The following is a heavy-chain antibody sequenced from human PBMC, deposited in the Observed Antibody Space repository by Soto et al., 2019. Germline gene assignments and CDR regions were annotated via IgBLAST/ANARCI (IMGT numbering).Heavy chain of an antibody. Sequence: SQTLSLTCAISVDSVSSNSAAWNWIRQSPSRGLEWLGRTYYRSKWYNDYAVSVKSRITINPDTSKNQFSLQLNSVTPEDTAVYYCARHLRYCSSTSCYSWFDPWGQGTLVTVSS. CDR3: ARHLRYCSSTSCYSWFDP. J-gene: IGHJ5*02. V-gene: IGHV6-1*01. CDR2: TYYRSKWYN. D-gene: IGHD2-2*01. CDR1: VDSVSSNSAA.